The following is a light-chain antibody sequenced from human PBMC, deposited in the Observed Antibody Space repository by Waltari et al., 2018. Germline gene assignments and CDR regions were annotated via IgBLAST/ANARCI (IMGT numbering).Light chain of an antibody. J-gene: IGLJ1*01. Sequence: SYELTQPPSVSVAPGQTARITCDGDKIGSKNVHWYQHKPGQAPVLVVYDDGDRPSGIPERFSGSTSGNTAALTISRVDAGEEAEYYCQVWDSGSNHYVFGTVTKVTVL. CDR2: DDG. CDR3: QVWDSGSNHYV. V-gene: IGLV3-21*02. CDR1: KIGSKN.